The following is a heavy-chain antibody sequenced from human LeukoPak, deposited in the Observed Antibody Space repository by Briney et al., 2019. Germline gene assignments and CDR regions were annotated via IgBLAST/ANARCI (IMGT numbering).Heavy chain of an antibody. CDR1: GFTFDDYA. CDR3: AKDRRMEYTSSSGNWFDP. CDR2: ISWNSGSI. V-gene: IGHV3-9*01. J-gene: IGHJ5*02. D-gene: IGHD6-6*01. Sequence: GRSLRPSCAASGFTFDDYAMHWVRQAPGKGLEWVSGISWNSGSIGYADSVKGRFTISRDNAKNSLYLQMNSLRAEDTALYYCAKDRRMEYTSSSGNWFDPWGQGTPVTVSS.